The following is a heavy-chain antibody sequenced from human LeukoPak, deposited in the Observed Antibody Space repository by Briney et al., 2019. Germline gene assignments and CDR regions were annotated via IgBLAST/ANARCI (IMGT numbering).Heavy chain of an antibody. J-gene: IGHJ6*03. CDR2: ISSSGST. V-gene: IGHV4-61*02. Sequence: SETLSLTCTVSGDSISSGDYYWSWIRQPAGKGLEWIGRISSSGSTNYNPSLKSRVTISVDKSKNQFSLELSSVTAADTAVYYCARGYGAYMDVWGKGTTVTVS. CDR1: GDSISSGDYY. CDR3: ARGYGAYMDV. D-gene: IGHD5-18*01.